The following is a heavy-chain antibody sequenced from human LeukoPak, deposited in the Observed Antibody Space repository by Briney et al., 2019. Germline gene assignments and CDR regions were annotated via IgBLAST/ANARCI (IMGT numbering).Heavy chain of an antibody. CDR2: ISGSGGST. D-gene: IGHD6-13*01. CDR1: GFTFSSYA. CDR3: AKDLDKGQQLVTGFDY. Sequence: PGGSLRLSCAASGFTFSSYAMSWVRQAPGKGLEWVSAISGSGGSTYYADSVKGRFTISRDNSKNTLYLQMNGLRAEDTAVYYCAKDLDKGQQLVTGFDYWGQGTLVTVSS. J-gene: IGHJ4*02. V-gene: IGHV3-23*01.